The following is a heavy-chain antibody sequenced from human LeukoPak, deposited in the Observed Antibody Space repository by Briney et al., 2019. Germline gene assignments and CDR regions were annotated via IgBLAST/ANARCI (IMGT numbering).Heavy chain of an antibody. D-gene: IGHD3-16*02. CDR1: GFTFSSYE. CDR2: ISSSGSTV. Sequence: GGSLRLSCAASGFTFSSYEMNWVRQAPGKGLEWVSYISSSGSTVYYADSLKGRFTISRDNAKNSLYLQMNSLRAEDTAVYYCARAYTFGGVIVAFDYWGQGTLVTVSS. J-gene: IGHJ4*02. CDR3: ARAYTFGGVIVAFDY. V-gene: IGHV3-48*03.